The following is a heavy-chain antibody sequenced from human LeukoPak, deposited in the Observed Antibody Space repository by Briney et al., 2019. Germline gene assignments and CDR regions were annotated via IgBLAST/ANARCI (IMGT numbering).Heavy chain of an antibody. CDR2: INHSGST. D-gene: IGHD6-19*01. CDR3: ARGRRQWLVRSVYFDY. Sequence: SETLSPTCAVYGGSFSGYYWSWIRQPPGKGLEWIGEINHSGSTNYNPSLKSRVTISVDTSKNQFSLKLSSVTAADTAVYYCARGRRQWLVRSVYFDYWGQGTLVTVSS. V-gene: IGHV4-34*01. CDR1: GGSFSGYY. J-gene: IGHJ4*02.